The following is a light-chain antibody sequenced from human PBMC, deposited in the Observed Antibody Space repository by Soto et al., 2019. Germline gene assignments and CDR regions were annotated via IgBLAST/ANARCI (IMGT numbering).Light chain of an antibody. V-gene: IGLV1-40*01. J-gene: IGLJ2*01. CDR2: GNS. CDR3: QSYDSSLSVV. CDR1: SSNIGAGYD. Sequence: QSVLTQPPSVSGAPGQRVTISCTGSSSNIGAGYDVHWYQQLPGTAPKLLIYGNSNRPSGVPDRFSGSKSGTSASLAITGLQAGDGADYYSQSYDSSLSVVFGGGTKLPVL.